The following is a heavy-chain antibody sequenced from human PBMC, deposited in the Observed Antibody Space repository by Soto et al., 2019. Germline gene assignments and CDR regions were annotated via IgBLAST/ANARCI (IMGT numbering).Heavy chain of an antibody. Sequence: QLQLQESGPGLVKPSETLSLTCTVSGGSISSSSYYWGWIRQPPGKGLEWIGSIYYSGSTYYNPSLKSRVTISVETSKNQCSLKLSSVTAADTAVYYCASRSGEIWSGYYFFDYWGQGTLVTVSS. V-gene: IGHV4-39*01. CDR2: IYYSGST. J-gene: IGHJ4*02. D-gene: IGHD3-3*01. CDR3: ASRSGEIWSGYYFFDY. CDR1: GGSISSSSYY.